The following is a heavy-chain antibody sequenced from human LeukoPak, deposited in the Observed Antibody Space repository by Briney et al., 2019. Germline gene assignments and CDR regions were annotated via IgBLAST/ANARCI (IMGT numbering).Heavy chain of an antibody. CDR3: ARGRVPAAIPYYYYGMDV. V-gene: IGHV4-34*01. J-gene: IGHJ6*04. Sequence: SETLSLTCAVYGGSFSGYYWSWIRQHPGKGLEWIGEINHSGSTTYNPSLKSRVAVSVDTSKNQFSLKLSSVTAADTAVYYCARGRVPAAIPYYYYGMDVWGKGTTVTVSS. CDR1: GGSFSGYY. D-gene: IGHD2-2*01. CDR2: INHSGST.